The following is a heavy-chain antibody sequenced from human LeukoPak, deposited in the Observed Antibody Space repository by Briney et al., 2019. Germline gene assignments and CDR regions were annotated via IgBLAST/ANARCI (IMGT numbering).Heavy chain of an antibody. CDR3: ASGPYSGNVAAFDI. D-gene: IGHD1-26*01. CDR2: IYYSGST. V-gene: IGHV4-59*01. J-gene: IGHJ3*02. CDR1: GGSISSYY. Sequence: SETLSLTCTVSGGSISSYYWSWIRQPPGKGLEWIGYIYYSGSTNYNPSLKSRVTISVDTSKNQFSLKLTSVTAADTAVYYCASGPYSGNVAAFDIWGQGTMVTVSS.